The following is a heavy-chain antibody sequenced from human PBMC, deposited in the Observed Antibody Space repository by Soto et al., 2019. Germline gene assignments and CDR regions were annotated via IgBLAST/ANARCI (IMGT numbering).Heavy chain of an antibody. D-gene: IGHD6-19*01. CDR3: ARRYGSGFDF. V-gene: IGHV4-59*12. CDR2: IYYSGST. J-gene: IGHJ4*02. Sequence: SETLSLTCTVSGGSISSYYWSWIRQPPGKGLEWIGYIYYSGSTNYNPSLKSRVTISVDTSKNQFSLKLSSVTAADTAVYYCARRYGSGFDFWGQGTLVAVSS. CDR1: GGSISSYY.